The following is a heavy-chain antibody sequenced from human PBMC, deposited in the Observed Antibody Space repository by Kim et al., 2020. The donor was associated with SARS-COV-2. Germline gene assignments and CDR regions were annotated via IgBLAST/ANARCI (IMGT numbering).Heavy chain of an antibody. D-gene: IGHD2-15*01. Sequence: TYYTPSLKCRVTRSVDTSKNQFSLKLSSVTAADTAVYYCARGGWTTHFDYWGQGTLVTVSS. CDR2: T. V-gene: IGHV4-31*02. J-gene: IGHJ4*02. CDR3: ARGGWTTHFDY.